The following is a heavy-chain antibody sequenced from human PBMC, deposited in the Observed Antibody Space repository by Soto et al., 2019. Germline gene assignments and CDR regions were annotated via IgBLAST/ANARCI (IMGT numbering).Heavy chain of an antibody. D-gene: IGHD6-13*01. Sequence: PSETLSLTCTVSGGSISSGDYHWSWIRQPPGKGLEWIGYIYYSGSTYYNPSLKSRVTISGDTSKNQFSLNLKSVTAADTAVYYCARDGGTNWYGGGFDPWDQGTLVTVSS. CDR3: ARDGGTNWYGGGFDP. CDR1: GGSISSGDYH. V-gene: IGHV4-30-4*01. J-gene: IGHJ5*02. CDR2: IYYSGST.